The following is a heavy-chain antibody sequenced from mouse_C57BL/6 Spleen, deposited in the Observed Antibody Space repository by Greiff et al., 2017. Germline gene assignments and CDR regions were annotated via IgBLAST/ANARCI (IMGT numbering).Heavy chain of an antibody. V-gene: IGHV5-4*01. CDR2: ISDGGSYT. CDR3: ARELGGGSSFFDY. Sequence: EVKLVESGGGLVKPGGSLKLSCAASGFTFSSYAMSWVRQTPEKRLEWVATISDGGSYTYYPDNVKGRFTISRDNAKNNLYLQMSHLKSEDTAMYYCARELGGGSSFFDYWGQGTTLTVSS. D-gene: IGHD1-1*01. CDR1: GFTFSSYA. J-gene: IGHJ2*01.